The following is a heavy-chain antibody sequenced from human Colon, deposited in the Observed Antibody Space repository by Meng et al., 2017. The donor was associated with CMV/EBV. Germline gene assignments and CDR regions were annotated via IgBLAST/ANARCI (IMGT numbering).Heavy chain of an antibody. J-gene: IGHJ4*02. D-gene: IGHD6-25*01. V-gene: IGHV3-21*01. CDR3: ATGGGTEAAAAGVFDF. CDR1: GFTFSSYS. Sequence: GESLKISCAASGFTFSSYSMNWVRQAPGKGLEWVSSISSSSSYIYYADSVKGRFTISRDNSKNMQFLEMNSLRDEDTAVYFCATGGGTEAAAAGVFDFWGQGTLVTVSS. CDR2: ISSSSSYI.